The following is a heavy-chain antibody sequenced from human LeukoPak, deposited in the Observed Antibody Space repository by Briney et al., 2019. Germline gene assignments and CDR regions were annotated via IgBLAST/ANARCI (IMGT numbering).Heavy chain of an antibody. V-gene: IGHV4-59*12. J-gene: IGHJ4*02. Sequence: TSETLSLTCTVSGGSISSYYWSWIRQPPGKGLEWIGYIYYSGSTNYNPSLKSRVTMSVDTSKNQFSLKLSSVTAADTAVYYCARDKYYYDSSGYYFLGYWGQGTLVTVSS. CDR3: ARDKYYYDSSGYYFLGY. CDR2: IYYSGST. D-gene: IGHD3-22*01. CDR1: GGSISSYY.